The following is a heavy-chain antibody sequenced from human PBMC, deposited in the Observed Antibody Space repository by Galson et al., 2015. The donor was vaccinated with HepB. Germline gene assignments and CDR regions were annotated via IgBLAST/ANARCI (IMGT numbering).Heavy chain of an antibody. CDR1: GYTFTSYY. CDR3: ARGDIVVVPAAMHYYYYGMDV. Sequence: SCKASGYTFTSYYMHWVRQAPGQGLEWMGIINPSGGSTSYAQKFQGRVTMTRDTSTSTVYMELSSLRSEDTAVYYCARGDIVVVPAAMHYYYYGMDVWGQGTTVTVSS. V-gene: IGHV1-46*01. J-gene: IGHJ6*02. CDR2: INPSGGST. D-gene: IGHD2-2*01.